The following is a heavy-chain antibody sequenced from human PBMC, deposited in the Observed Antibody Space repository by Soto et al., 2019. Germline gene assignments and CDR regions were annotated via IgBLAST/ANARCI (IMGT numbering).Heavy chain of an antibody. V-gene: IGHV1-3*01. CDR1: GYTFTSYA. J-gene: IGHJ6*02. CDR3: AYVDTAMEPYYYYGMDV. Sequence: QVQLVQSGAEVKKPGASVKVSCKASGYTFTSYAMHWVRQAPGQRLEWMGWINAGNGNTKYSQKFQGRVTITRDTAGSTAYIELSSLRSEDTAVYYCAYVDTAMEPYYYYGMDVWGQGTTVTVAS. D-gene: IGHD5-18*01. CDR2: INAGNGNT.